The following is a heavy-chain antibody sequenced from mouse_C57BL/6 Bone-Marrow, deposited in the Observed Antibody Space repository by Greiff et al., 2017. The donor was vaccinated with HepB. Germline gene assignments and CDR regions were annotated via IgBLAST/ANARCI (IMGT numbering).Heavy chain of an antibody. Sequence: VQLQQSGAELAKPGASVKLSCKASGYTFPSYWMHWVKHRPGQGLEWIGYINPSSGYTKYNQKFKDKATLTADKASSPAYMQLSSLTYEDSAVYYGARYSPDWYFDVWGTGTTVTVSS. CDR2: INPSSGYT. J-gene: IGHJ1*03. CDR1: GYTFPSYW. D-gene: IGHD2-12*01. V-gene: IGHV1-7*01. CDR3: ARYSPDWYFDV.